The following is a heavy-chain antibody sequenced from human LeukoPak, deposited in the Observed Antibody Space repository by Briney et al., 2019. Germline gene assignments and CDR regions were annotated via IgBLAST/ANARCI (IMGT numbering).Heavy chain of an antibody. CDR1: GYTFNSYS. CDR3: ARDGFRGPSDY. J-gene: IGHJ4*02. V-gene: IGHV1-18*01. Sequence: GASVKVSCKASGYTFNSYSINWVRQAPGQGLEWMGSINAYNGNTNYAQKVQGRVTMTTDTSTSTAYMELRSLRSDDTALYYCARDGFRGPSDYWGQGTLVTVFS. CDR2: INAYNGNT. D-gene: IGHD3-16*01.